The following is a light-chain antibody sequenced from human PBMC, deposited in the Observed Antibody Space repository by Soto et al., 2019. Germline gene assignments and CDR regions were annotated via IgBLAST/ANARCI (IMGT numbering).Light chain of an antibody. V-gene: IGKV1-39*01. Sequence: DIQMTQSPSSLSASVGDRVTITCRASQTINTFLNWYQQRPGEAPKLLIYLTSNLHTGVPSRFSGSGSGTDFTLTISCLQSEDFATYYCQQYYSYPRTFGQGTKVEIK. CDR2: LTS. J-gene: IGKJ1*01. CDR1: QTINTF. CDR3: QQYYSYPRT.